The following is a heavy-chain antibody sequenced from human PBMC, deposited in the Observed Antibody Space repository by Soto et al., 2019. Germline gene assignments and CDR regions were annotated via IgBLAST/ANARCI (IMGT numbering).Heavy chain of an antibody. CDR3: ARWSRDSSGYLFPFGDAFDI. CDR2: IIPIFGTA. J-gene: IGHJ3*02. CDR1: GGTFSSYA. Sequence: GASVKVSCKASGGTFSSYAISWVRQAPGQGLERMGGIIPIFGTANYAQKFQGRVTITADESTSTAYMELSSLRSEDTAVYYCARWSRDSSGYLFPFGDAFDIWGQGTMVTV. D-gene: IGHD3-22*01. V-gene: IGHV1-69*13.